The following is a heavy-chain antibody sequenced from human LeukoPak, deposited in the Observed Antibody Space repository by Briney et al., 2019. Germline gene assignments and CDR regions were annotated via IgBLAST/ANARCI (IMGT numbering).Heavy chain of an antibody. V-gene: IGHV4-30-2*01. D-gene: IGHD1-7*01. CDR3: ARGGVELFDY. CDR2: IYHSGST. J-gene: IGHJ4*02. Sequence: TSETLSLTCTVSGGSISSGGYSWSWIRQPPGKGLEWIGYIYHSGSTYYNPSLKSRVTISVDRSKNQFSLKLSSVTAADTAVYYCARGGVELFDYWGQGTLVTVSS. CDR1: GGSISSGGYS.